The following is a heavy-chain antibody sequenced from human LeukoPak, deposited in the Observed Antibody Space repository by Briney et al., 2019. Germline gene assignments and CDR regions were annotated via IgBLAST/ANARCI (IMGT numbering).Heavy chain of an antibody. CDR1: GFTFSSYS. V-gene: IGHV3-21*01. D-gene: IGHD6-13*01. CDR3: ARDWGSSWGFDY. Sequence: PGGSLRLSYAASGFTFSSYSMNWVRQAPGKGLEWVSSISSSSSYIYYADSVKGRFTISRDNAKNSLYLQMNSLRAEDTAVYYCARDWGSSWGFDYWGQGTLVTVSS. J-gene: IGHJ4*02. CDR2: ISSSSSYI.